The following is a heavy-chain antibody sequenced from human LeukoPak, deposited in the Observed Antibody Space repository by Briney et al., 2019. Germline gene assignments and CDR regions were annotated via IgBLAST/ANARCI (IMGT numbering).Heavy chain of an antibody. CDR1: GFAFSSHA. J-gene: IGHJ4*02. CDR2: LSTGGGST. V-gene: IGHV3-64*01. CDR3: ARSDYYDSSGYYSVLFDY. Sequence: GGSLRLSCAASGFAFSSHAMYWVRQAPGKGLEYVSGLSTGGGSTYYANSVKGRFTISRDNSKNTLYLQMGSLRAEDMAVYYCARSDYYDSSGYYSVLFDYWGQGTLVTVSS. D-gene: IGHD3-22*01.